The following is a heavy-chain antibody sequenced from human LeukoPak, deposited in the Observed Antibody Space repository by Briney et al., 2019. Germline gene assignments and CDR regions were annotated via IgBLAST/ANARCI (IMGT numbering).Heavy chain of an antibody. CDR1: RGTFSSHA. V-gene: IGHV1-69*13. D-gene: IGHD5-24*01. Sequence: SVKVSCKASRGTFSSHAISWVRQSPGQGLEWMGGIIPIFGTANYAQKFQGRVTITADESTSTAYMELSSLRSEDTAVYYCALTQGYSGYYYYMDVWGKGTTVTVSS. CDR3: ALTQGYSGYYYYMDV. CDR2: IIPIFGTA. J-gene: IGHJ6*03.